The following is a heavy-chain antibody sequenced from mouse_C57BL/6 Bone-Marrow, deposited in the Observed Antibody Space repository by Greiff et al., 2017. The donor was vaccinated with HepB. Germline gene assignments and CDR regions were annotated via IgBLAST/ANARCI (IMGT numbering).Heavy chain of an antibody. V-gene: IGHV5-6*01. CDR3: ARQITTVVAAGAMDY. D-gene: IGHD1-1*01. J-gene: IGHJ4*01. CDR1: GFTFSSYG. Sequence: EVKLMESGGDLVKPGGSLKLSCAASGFTFSSYGMSWVRQTPDKRLEWVATISSGGSYTYYPDSVNGRFTISRDNAKNTLYLQMSSLKAEDTAMYYCARQITTVVAAGAMDYWGQGISVTVSS. CDR2: ISSGGSYT.